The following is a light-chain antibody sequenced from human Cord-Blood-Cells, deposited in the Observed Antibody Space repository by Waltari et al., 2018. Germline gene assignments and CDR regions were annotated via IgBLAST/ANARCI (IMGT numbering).Light chain of an antibody. CDR1: SSAVGGYNY. J-gene: IGLJ2*01. Sequence: QSALTQTPSASGSPGQSVTISCTGTSSAVGGYNYVSWDQQHPGKAPKLMIYEVSKRPSGVPDRFSGSKSGNTASLTVSGLQAEDEADYYCSSYAGSNNFDVVFGGGTKLTVL. V-gene: IGLV2-8*01. CDR3: SSYAGSNNFDVV. CDR2: EVS.